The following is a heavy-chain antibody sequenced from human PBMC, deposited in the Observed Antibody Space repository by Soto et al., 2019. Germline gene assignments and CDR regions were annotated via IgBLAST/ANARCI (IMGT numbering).Heavy chain of an antibody. Sequence: GASVKVSCKASRGTFSSYALSWVRQAPGQGLEWMGGIIPIFGTANYAQKFQGRVTITADKSTSTAYMELSSLRSEDTAVYYCARGRYCSGGSCSLDYWGQGTLVTVSS. CDR1: RGTFSSYA. CDR2: IIPIFGTA. CDR3: ARGRYCSGGSCSLDY. J-gene: IGHJ4*02. D-gene: IGHD2-15*01. V-gene: IGHV1-69*06.